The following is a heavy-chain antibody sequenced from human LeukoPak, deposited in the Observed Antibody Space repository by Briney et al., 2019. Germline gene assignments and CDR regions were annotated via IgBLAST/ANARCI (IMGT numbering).Heavy chain of an antibody. CDR3: AREVENSSGFNWFDP. CDR1: GFTFSSYG. CDR2: IWYDGSNK. J-gene: IGHJ5*02. V-gene: IGHV3-33*01. D-gene: IGHD6-19*01. Sequence: GGSLRLSCAASGFTFSSYGMHWARQAPGKGLEWVAVIWYDGSNKYYADSVKGRFTISRDNSKNTLYLQMNSLRAEDTAVYYCAREVENSSGFNWFDPWGQETLVTVSS.